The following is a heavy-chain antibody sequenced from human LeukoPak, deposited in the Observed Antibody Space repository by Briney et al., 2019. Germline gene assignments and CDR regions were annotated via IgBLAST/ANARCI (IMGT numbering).Heavy chain of an antibody. J-gene: IGHJ4*02. V-gene: IGHV3-23*01. CDR1: GITLSNYG. CDR3: AKRGVVIRVILVGFHKEAYYFDS. Sequence: GGSLRLSCAVSGITLSNYGMSWVRQAPGKGLEWVAGISGSGGGTNYADSVKGRFSISRDNSKNTLYLQMNSLRAEDTAVYFCAKRGVVIRVILVGFHKEAYYFDSWGRGALVTVSS. CDR2: ISGSGGGT. D-gene: IGHD3-22*01.